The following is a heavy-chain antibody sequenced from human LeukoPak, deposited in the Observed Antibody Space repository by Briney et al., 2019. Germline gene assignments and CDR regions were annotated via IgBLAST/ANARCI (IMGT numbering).Heavy chain of an antibody. D-gene: IGHD2-21*01. CDR2: IYNSGST. J-gene: IGHJ4*02. CDR3: ARGRVAGSASY. Sequence: PSETLSLTCTVSGGSISSGSYYWSWIRQPAGKGLEWIGYIYNSGSTNYNPSLKSRVTISVDTSKNQFSLKLSSVTAADTAVYYCARGRVAGSASYWGQGTLVTVSS. CDR1: GGSISSGSYY. V-gene: IGHV4-61*09.